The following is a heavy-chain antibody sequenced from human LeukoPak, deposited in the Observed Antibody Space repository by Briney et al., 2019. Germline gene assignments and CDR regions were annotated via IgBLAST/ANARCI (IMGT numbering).Heavy chain of an antibody. V-gene: IGHV4-31*03. Sequence: SETLSLTCTVSGGSISSGGYYWSWIRQHPGKGLEWIGYIYYSGSTYYNPSLKSRVTISVDTSKNQFSLKLSSVTAADTAVYYCAREVPDDAFDIWGQGTMVTVSS. CDR3: AREVPDDAFDI. CDR2: IYYSGST. CDR1: GGSISSGGYY. J-gene: IGHJ3*02.